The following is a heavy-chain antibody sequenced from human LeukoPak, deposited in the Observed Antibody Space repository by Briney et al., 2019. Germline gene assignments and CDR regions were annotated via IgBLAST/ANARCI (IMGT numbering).Heavy chain of an antibody. CDR3: AKLLRLEYYYDSSGLDY. V-gene: IGHV3-53*01. D-gene: IGHD3-22*01. Sequence: GGSLRLSCAASGFTVSSNYMSWVRQAPGKGLEWVPVIYSGGSTYYADSVKGRFTISRDNSKNTLYLQMNSLRAEDTAVYYCAKLLRLEYYYDSSGLDYWGQGTLVTVSS. J-gene: IGHJ4*02. CDR1: GFTVSSNY. CDR2: IYSGGST.